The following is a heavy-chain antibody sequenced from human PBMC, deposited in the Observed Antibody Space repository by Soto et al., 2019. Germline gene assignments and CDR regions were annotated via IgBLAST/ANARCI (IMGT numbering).Heavy chain of an antibody. J-gene: IGHJ4*02. V-gene: IGHV5-51*01. CDR3: ASGGTDDAVAGNYYFDY. CDR2: IYPGDSDT. D-gene: IGHD6-19*01. CDR1: GYSFTSYW. Sequence: GESLKISCKGSGYSFTSYWIGWVRQMPGKGLEWMEIIYPGDSDTRYSPSFQGQVTISADKSISTAYLQWSSLKASDTAMYYCASGGTDDAVAGNYYFDYWGQGTLVTVSS.